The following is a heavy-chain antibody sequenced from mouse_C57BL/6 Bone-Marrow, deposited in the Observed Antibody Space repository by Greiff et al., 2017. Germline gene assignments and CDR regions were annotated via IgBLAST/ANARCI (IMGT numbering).Heavy chain of an antibody. CDR2: IYPTSGRT. Sequence: VQLQQPGAELVKPGASVKMSCKASGYTFTSYWITWVKQRPGQGLEWIGDIYPTSGRTNYNEKFKSKAILTVDTSSTTAYMQLSSLTSEDSAVFYCARSGQQGRRFDYWGQGTTLTVSS. CDR1: GYTFTSYW. J-gene: IGHJ2*01. CDR3: ARSGQQGRRFDY. D-gene: IGHD4-1*02. V-gene: IGHV1-55*01.